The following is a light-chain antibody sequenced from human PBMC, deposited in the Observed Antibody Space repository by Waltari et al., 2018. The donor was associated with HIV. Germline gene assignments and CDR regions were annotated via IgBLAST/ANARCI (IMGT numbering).Light chain of an antibody. Sequence: QSVLTQPPSLSGAPGPRVTISCTGSNSNLGAPFDVHCYQQFPCTPPKLLLPVNTLPPSGFPALVSASTSGFSSSLASTGLHREDEATYYCQSYDSSRSSWIFGGGTKLTVL. CDR2: VNT. CDR1: NSNLGAPFD. CDR3: QSYDSSRSSWI. J-gene: IGLJ2*01. V-gene: IGLV1-40*01.